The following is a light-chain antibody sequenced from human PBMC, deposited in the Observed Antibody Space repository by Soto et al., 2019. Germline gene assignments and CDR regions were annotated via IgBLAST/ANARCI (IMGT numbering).Light chain of an antibody. V-gene: IGKV1-39*01. CDR1: QGISTY. CDR3: QHGYSTPLT. Sequence: DIQMTQSPSSLSASVGDRVTITCRASQGISTYLNWYQQKPGKAPKLLIYAASSLQSGVPSRFSGSGSETDFTLTISSLQREDFATYFCQHGYSTPLTFGGGTKVDIK. CDR2: AAS. J-gene: IGKJ4*01.